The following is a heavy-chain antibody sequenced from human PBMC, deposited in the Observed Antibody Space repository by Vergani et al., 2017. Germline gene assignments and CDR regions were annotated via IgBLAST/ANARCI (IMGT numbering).Heavy chain of an antibody. J-gene: IGHJ6*03. Sequence: EVQLVESGGGLVQPGGSLRLSCAASGFTFSSYWMHWVRQAPGKGLVWVSRINSDGSSTSYADSVKGRFTISRDNAKNTLYLQMNSLRAEDTAVYYCAREYRSGWPFYYYYMDVWGKGTTVTVSS. CDR3: AREYRSGWPFYYYYMDV. CDR2: INSDGSST. V-gene: IGHV3-74*01. CDR1: GFTFSSYW. D-gene: IGHD6-19*01.